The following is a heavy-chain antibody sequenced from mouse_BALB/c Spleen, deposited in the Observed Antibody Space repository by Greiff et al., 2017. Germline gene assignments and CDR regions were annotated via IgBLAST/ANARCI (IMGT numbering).Heavy chain of an antibody. J-gene: IGHJ2*01. CDR1: GFTFSSYA. Sequence: EVQLVESGGGLVKPGGSLKLSCAASGFTFSSYAMSWVRQTPEKRLEWVASISSGGSTYYPDSVKGRFTISRDNARNILYLQMSSLRSEDTAMYYCARGVPYYYGSSYFDYWGQGTTLTVSS. V-gene: IGHV5-6-5*01. CDR2: ISSGGST. CDR3: ARGVPYYYGSSYFDY. D-gene: IGHD1-1*01.